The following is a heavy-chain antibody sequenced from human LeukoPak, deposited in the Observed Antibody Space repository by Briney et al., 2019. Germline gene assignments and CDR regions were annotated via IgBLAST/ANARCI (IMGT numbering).Heavy chain of an antibody. CDR3: ARRHLGFCSGGSCRDFDY. CDR2: IYYSGST. CDR1: GGSISSSSYY. V-gene: IGHV4-39*07. J-gene: IGHJ4*02. D-gene: IGHD2-15*01. Sequence: SETLSLTCTVSGGSISSSSYYWGWIRQPPGKGLEWIGSIYYSGSTYYNPTLKSRVNISVDTSKNKFSLKLSSVTAADTAVYYCARRHLGFCSGGSCRDFDYWGQGTLVTVSS.